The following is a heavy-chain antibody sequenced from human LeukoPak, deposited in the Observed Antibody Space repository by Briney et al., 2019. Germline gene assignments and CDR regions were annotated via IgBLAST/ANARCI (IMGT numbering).Heavy chain of an antibody. CDR1: GFTFSSYA. V-gene: IGHV3-23*01. CDR3: ARSGSTYYYGMDV. J-gene: IGHJ6*02. D-gene: IGHD3-10*01. CDR2: ISGSGGST. Sequence: GGSLRLSRAASGFTFSSYAMSWVRQAPGKGLEWVSAISGSGGSTYYADSVKGRFTISRDNSKNTLYLQMNSLRAEDTAVYYCARSGSTYYYGMDVWGQGTTVTVSS.